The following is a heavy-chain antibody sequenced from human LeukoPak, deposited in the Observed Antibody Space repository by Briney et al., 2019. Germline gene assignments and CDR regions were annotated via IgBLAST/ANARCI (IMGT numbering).Heavy chain of an antibody. CDR3: ASHTSGANYDY. J-gene: IGHJ4*02. CDR2: ISSSSSYI. D-gene: IGHD1-26*01. V-gene: IGHV3-21*01. CDR1: GFTFSSYA. Sequence: GGSLRLSCAASGFTFSSYAMSWVRQAPGKGLEWVSSISSSSSYIYYADSVKGRFTISRDNAKNSLYLQMNSLRAEDTAVYYCASHTSGANYDYWGQGTLVTGSS.